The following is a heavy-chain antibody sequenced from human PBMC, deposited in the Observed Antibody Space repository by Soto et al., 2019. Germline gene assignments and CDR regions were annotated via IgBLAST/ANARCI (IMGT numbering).Heavy chain of an antibody. CDR3: ARVLDLLRYFDGFLGPTNPVMDV. V-gene: IGHV1-18*01. Sequence: ASVKVSCKASGYTFTSYCISWVRQAPGQGLEWMGWISAYNGNTNYAQKLQGRVTMTTDTSTSTAYMELRSLRSDDTAVYYCARVLDLLRYFDGFLGPTNPVMDVGAKGTTVPVSP. D-gene: IGHD3-9*01. CDR2: ISAYNGNT. J-gene: IGHJ6*04. CDR1: GYTFTSYC.